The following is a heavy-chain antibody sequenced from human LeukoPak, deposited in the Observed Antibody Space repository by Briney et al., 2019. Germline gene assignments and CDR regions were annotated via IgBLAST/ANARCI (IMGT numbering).Heavy chain of an antibody. D-gene: IGHD5-12*01. J-gene: IGHJ1*01. CDR2: TRNKTDNYAA. CDR3: VSDSRGFSGQAY. CDR1: GFTVSSNY. V-gene: IGHV3-72*01. Sequence: GGSLRLSCAASGFTVSSNYMSWVRQAPGKGLEWVGRTRNKTDNYAAEYAASVEGRFTVSRDDSTTSMYLQMNSLKSEDSAFYYCVSDSRGFSGQAYWGRGTLVTVSS.